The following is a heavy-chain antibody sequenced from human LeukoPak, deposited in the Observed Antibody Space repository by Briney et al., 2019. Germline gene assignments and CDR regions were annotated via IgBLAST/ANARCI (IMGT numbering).Heavy chain of an antibody. CDR2: INHSGST. CDR3: ASRITGTTRSYYYMDV. Sequence: PSETLSLTCTVSGDSVSSSSYYWGWIRQPPGKGLEWIGEINHSGSTNYNPSLKSRVTISVDTSKNQFSLKLSSVTAADTAVYYCASRITGTTRSYYYMDVWGKGTTVTVSS. V-gene: IGHV4-39*07. CDR1: GDSVSSSSYY. D-gene: IGHD1-7*01. J-gene: IGHJ6*03.